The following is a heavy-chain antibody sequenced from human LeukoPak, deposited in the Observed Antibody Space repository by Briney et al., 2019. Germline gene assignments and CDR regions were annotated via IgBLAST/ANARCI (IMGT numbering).Heavy chain of an antibody. J-gene: IGHJ4*02. D-gene: IGHD5-18*01. CDR3: ARDRLSGYSYGYYFDY. CDR1: GFTFSSYG. Sequence: GGSLRLSCAASGFTFSSYGMHWVRQAPGKGLEWVAVISYDGSNKYYADSVKGRFTISRDNSKNTLYLQMNSLRAEDTAVYYCARDRLSGYSYGYYFDYWGQGTLVTVSS. V-gene: IGHV3-30*03. CDR2: ISYDGSNK.